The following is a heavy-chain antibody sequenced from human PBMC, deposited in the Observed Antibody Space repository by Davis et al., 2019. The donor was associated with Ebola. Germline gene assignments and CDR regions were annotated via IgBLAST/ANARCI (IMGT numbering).Heavy chain of an antibody. CDR1: GFIFNTYW. V-gene: IGHV3-7*01. CDR3: ARDRSGSSSGWYLQRGDY. J-gene: IGHJ4*02. CDR2: IKQDGSEK. D-gene: IGHD6-19*01. Sequence: GESLKISCAASGFIFNTYWMSWVRQAPGKGLEWVANIKQDGSEKYSVDSVKGRFTISRDNTKNSLYLQMNSLRAEDTAVYYCARDRSGSSSGWYLQRGDYWGQGALVTVSS.